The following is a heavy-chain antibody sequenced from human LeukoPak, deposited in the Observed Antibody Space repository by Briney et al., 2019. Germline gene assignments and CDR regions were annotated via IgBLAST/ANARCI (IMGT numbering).Heavy chain of an antibody. V-gene: IGHV3-23*01. D-gene: IGHD3-22*01. CDR3: AKSPQGPWYYDSNHP. CDR1: GFTFSSYA. Sequence: PGGSLRLSCAASGFTFSSYAMSWVRQAPGKGLEWVSAISGSGGSTYYADSVKGRFTISRDNSKNTLYLQMNSLRAEDTAVYYCAKSPQGPWYYDSNHPWGQGTLVTVSS. CDR2: ISGSGGST. J-gene: IGHJ5*02.